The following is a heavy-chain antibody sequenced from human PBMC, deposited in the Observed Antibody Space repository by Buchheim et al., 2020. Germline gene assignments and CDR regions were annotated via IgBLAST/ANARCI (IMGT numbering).Heavy chain of an antibody. CDR2: IIPILGIA. D-gene: IGHD2-2*03. CDR1: GGTFSSYA. Sequence: QVQLVQSGAEVKKPGSSVKVSCKASGGTFSSYAISWVRQAPGQGLEWMGRIIPILGIANYAQKFQGRVTITAAKSTSTAYMELSSLRSEDTAVYYCARDVGVDIVVVPAAIGFYYYGMDVWGQGTT. V-gene: IGHV1-69*04. J-gene: IGHJ6*02. CDR3: ARDVGVDIVVVPAAIGFYYYGMDV.